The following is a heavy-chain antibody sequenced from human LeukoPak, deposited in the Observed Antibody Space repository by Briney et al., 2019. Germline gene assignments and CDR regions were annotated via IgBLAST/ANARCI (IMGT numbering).Heavy chain of an antibody. CDR3: ARSYGYSSSWYGSDWFDP. V-gene: IGHV4-34*01. CDR2: INHSGST. CDR1: GGSFSGYY. D-gene: IGHD6-13*01. Sequence: KTSETLSLTCAVYGGSFSGYYWSWIRQPPGKGLEWIGRINHSGSTNSNPSLWSRVTISADTSKNQVSLKLSSVTAADTAVYYCARSYGYSSSWYGSDWFDPWGQGTLVTVSS. J-gene: IGHJ5*02.